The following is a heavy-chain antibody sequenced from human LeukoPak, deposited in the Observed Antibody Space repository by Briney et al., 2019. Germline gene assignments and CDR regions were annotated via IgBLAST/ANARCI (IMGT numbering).Heavy chain of an antibody. Sequence: PGGSLRLSCAASGFTFSDYYMTWIRQAPGKGLEWVSYISFSGSDIYYADSVKGRFTISRDNAKNSLDLQMNSLRAEDTAVYYCATTYYYDSSGYYYYYWGQGTLVTVSS. CDR3: ATTYYYDSSGYYYYY. CDR2: ISFSGSDI. CDR1: GFTFSDYY. D-gene: IGHD3-22*01. V-gene: IGHV3-11*01. J-gene: IGHJ4*02.